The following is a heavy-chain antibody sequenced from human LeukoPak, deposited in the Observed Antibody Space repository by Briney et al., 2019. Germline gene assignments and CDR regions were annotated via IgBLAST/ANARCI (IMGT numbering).Heavy chain of an antibody. J-gene: IGHJ5*01. CDR2: ISATGDST. Sequence: QPGGSLRLSCAASKFTFSSFAMSWVRQAPGKGLEWVSGISATGDSTYYADSVRGRFTISRDNSKNTLYLQMNSLRAEGTALYYCANGNGQRFLEWLHEVHLDSWGLGTLVTVSS. V-gene: IGHV3-23*01. D-gene: IGHD3-3*01. CDR1: KFTFSSFA. CDR3: ANGNGQRFLEWLHEVHLDS.